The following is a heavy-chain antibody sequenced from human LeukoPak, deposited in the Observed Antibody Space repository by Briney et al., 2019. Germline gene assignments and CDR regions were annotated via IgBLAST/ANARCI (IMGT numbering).Heavy chain of an antibody. J-gene: IGHJ4*02. CDR1: GYTFTSYG. CDR2: ISAYNGNT. CDR3: ARTETYYYDSSGYSTRYFDY. D-gene: IGHD3-22*01. V-gene: IGHV1-18*01. Sequence: GASVKVPCKASGYTFTSYGISWVRQAPGQGLEWMGWISAYNGNTNYAQKLQGRVTMTTDTSTSTAYMELRSLRSDDTAVYYCARTETYYYDSSGYSTRYFDYWGQGTLVTVSS.